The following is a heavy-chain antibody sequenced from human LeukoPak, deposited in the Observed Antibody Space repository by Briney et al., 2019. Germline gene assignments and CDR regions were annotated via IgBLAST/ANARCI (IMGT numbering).Heavy chain of an antibody. D-gene: IGHD3-22*01. CDR3: ARGLRDSSGREYFQH. V-gene: IGHV1-8*01. CDR1: GYTFTSYD. J-gene: IGHJ1*01. CDR2: MNPNSGNT. Sequence: ASVKVSCKASGYTFTSYDISWVRQAAGQGPEWMGWMNPNSGNTGYAQKFKGRVTMTGNTSINTAYMELSSLRSEDTAVYYCARGLRDSSGREYFQHWGQGTLVTVSS.